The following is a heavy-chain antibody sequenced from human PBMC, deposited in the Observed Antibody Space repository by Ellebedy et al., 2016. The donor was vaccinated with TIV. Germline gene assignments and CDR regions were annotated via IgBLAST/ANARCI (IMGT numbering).Heavy chain of an antibody. J-gene: IGHJ4*02. Sequence: AASVKVSCKASGYTFTSYGISWVRQAPGQGLEWMGWISAYNGNTNYAQKLQGRVTMTTDTSTSTAYMELRSLRSDDTAVYYCARDGVGYCTNGVCGHTNYWGQGTLVTVSS. CDR3: ARDGVGYCTNGVCGHTNY. CDR1: GYTFTSYG. V-gene: IGHV1-18*01. D-gene: IGHD2-8*01. CDR2: ISAYNGNT.